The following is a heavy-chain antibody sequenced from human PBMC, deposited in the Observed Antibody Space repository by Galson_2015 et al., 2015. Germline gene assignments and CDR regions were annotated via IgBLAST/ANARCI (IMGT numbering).Heavy chain of an antibody. CDR3: SRGRETSSSPNFYGLDV. CDR1: GFTFGDYA. Sequence: SLRLSCAGSGFTFGDYAMSWFRQAPGKGLEWVGFIRSKGYGGTTKYAASVRGRLTISRDDSKNIAYLQMNSLKTEDTAVYYCSRGRETSSSPNFYGLDVWGQGTTVTVSS. CDR2: IRSKGYGGTT. D-gene: IGHD6-6*01. J-gene: IGHJ6*02. V-gene: IGHV3-49*03.